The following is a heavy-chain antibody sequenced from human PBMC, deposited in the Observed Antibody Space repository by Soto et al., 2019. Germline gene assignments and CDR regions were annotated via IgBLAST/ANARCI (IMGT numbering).Heavy chain of an antibody. V-gene: IGHV3-7*01. D-gene: IGHD3-3*01. Sequence: GGSLRLSCAVSGFAFSSYWMSWVRQAPGKEPEWVANMKQDGSEKYYVDSVKGRFTIARDNSKNSLFLQMNSLTAEDTAIYYCARDSAGFWSGYYSYWGQGTQVTVSS. CDR2: MKQDGSEK. J-gene: IGHJ4*02. CDR3: ARDSAGFWSGYYSY. CDR1: GFAFSSYW.